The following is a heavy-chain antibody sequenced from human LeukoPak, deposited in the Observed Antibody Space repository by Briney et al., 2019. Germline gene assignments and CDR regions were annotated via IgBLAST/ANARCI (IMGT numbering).Heavy chain of an antibody. V-gene: IGHV4-30-4*01. Sequence: SQTLSLTCTVSGGSISSGDYYWSWIRQPPGKGLEWIGYIYYSGSTYYNPSLKSRVTISVDTSKNQLSLKLSSVTAADTAVYYCARDGGSGYSDYWGQGTLVTVSS. CDR2: IYYSGST. CDR3: ARDGGSGYSDY. J-gene: IGHJ4*02. D-gene: IGHD3-22*01. CDR1: GGSISSGDYY.